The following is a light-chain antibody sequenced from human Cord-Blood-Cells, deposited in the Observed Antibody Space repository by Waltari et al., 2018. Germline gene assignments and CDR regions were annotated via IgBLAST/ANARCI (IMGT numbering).Light chain of an antibody. V-gene: IGKV4-1*01. CDR3: QQYYSTPFT. Sequence: DIVMTQSPDYLAVSLCERATITSKSRMSVLYSSNNKNYLPWYQQKPGQPPKLLIYWASTRESGVPDRFSGSGSGTDFTLTISSLQAEDVAVYYCQQYYSTPFTFGPGTKVDIK. J-gene: IGKJ3*01. CDR2: WAS. CDR1: MSVLYSSNNKNY.